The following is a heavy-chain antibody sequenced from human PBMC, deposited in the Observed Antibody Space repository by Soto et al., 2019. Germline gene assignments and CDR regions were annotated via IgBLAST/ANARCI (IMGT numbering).Heavy chain of an antibody. D-gene: IGHD4-4*01. CDR2: IHYSGTT. V-gene: IGHV4-31*03. CDR1: GGSMTGGGDY. J-gene: IGHJ5*02. Sequence: QVQLQESGPGLVKPSQTLSLTCTVSGGSMTGGGDYWSWIRQHPGQGLEWIGYIHYSGTTYYNPSLKSRVVISVDTSQNQFSLNLRSVTAADTAVYYCARAWMAVTGWANWFDAWGQGTLVTVSA. CDR3: ARAWMAVTGWANWFDA.